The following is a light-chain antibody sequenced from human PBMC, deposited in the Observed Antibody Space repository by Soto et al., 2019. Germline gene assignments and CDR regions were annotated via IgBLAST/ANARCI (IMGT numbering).Light chain of an antibody. CDR1: QSISSH. CDR3: QQRKNWPLT. Sequence: SVLTQSPATLSLSPGERATLTCRASQSISSHLLWYQQKPGQAPRLLIYDASNRATGIPARFSGSGSGTDFTLTISSLEPEDFAVYYCQQRKNWPLTFGQGTRLEIK. CDR2: DAS. J-gene: IGKJ5*01. V-gene: IGKV3-11*01.